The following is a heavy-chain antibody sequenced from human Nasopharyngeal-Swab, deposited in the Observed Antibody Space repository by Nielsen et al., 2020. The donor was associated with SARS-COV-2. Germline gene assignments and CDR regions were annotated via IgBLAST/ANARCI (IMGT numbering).Heavy chain of an antibody. CDR1: GFTFSAYG. CDR2: IKEDGSEA. Sequence: GESLKISCAASGFTFSAYGMHWVRQAPGKGLEWVANIKEDGSEAHYVDSVKGRFTISRDNAKNSLYLQMNSLRAEDTAVYYCARDSDIPYSGYGMDVWGQGTTVTVSS. D-gene: IGHD6-13*01. CDR3: ARDSDIPYSGYGMDV. V-gene: IGHV3-7*01. J-gene: IGHJ6*02.